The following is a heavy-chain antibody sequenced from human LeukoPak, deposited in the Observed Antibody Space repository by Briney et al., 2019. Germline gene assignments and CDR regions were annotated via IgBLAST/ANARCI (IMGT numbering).Heavy chain of an antibody. Sequence: GGSLRLSCAASGFTFSSYAMSWVRQAPGKGLEWVSAISGSGGSTYYADFVKGRFTISRDNSKNTLYLQMNSLRAEDTAVYYCAKKGSSWYVAYYFDYWGQGTLVTVSS. D-gene: IGHD6-13*01. CDR1: GFTFSSYA. CDR2: ISGSGGST. V-gene: IGHV3-23*01. CDR3: AKKGSSWYVAYYFDY. J-gene: IGHJ4*02.